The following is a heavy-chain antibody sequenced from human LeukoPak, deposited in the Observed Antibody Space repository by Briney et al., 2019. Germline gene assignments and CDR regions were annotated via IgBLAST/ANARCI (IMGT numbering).Heavy chain of an antibody. CDR1: GFTFSSYA. Sequence: GRSLRLSCAASGFTFSSYAMHWVRQAPGKGLEWVVVISYDGSNKYYADSVKGRFTISRDNSKNTLYLQMNSLRAEDTAVYYCARAPGVWVPVDYWGQGTLVTVSS. CDR2: ISYDGSNK. D-gene: IGHD3-16*01. CDR3: ARAPGVWVPVDY. J-gene: IGHJ4*02. V-gene: IGHV3-30-3*01.